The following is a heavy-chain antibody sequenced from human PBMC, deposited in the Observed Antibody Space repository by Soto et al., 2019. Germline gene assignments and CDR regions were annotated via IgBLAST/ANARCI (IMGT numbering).Heavy chain of an antibody. V-gene: IGHV3-23*01. CDR3: ARVRDYGMDV. J-gene: IGHJ6*02. CDR2: ISGSGGNT. Sequence: GSLRLSCAASGFTFSSFAMSWVRQAPGKGLEWVSGISGSGGNTNFADSVKGRFTISRDKSKNTLHLQMNSLRTEDTAVYFCARVRDYGMDVWGQGTTVTVSS. CDR1: GFTFSSFA.